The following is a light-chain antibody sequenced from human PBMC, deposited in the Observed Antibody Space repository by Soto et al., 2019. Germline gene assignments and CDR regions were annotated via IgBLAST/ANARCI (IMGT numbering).Light chain of an antibody. J-gene: IGKJ2*03. CDR1: QSISTW. CDR2: DAS. V-gene: IGKV1-5*01. CDR3: QQYGSSPMYS. Sequence: DIQMTQSPSTLSASVGDRVTITCRASQSISTWLAWHQQKPGKAPKLLIYDASSLENGVPSRFSGSGSGTEFTLTISSLQPEDFAVYYCQQYGSSPMYSFGQGTKLEIK.